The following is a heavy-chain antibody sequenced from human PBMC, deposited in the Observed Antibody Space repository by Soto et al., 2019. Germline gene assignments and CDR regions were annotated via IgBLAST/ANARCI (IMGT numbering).Heavy chain of an antibody. CDR2: ISSSGSTI. Sequence: SLRLSCAASGFTFSSYEMNWVRQAPGKGLEWVSYISSSGSTIYYADSVKGRFTISRDNAKNSLYLQMNSLRAEDTAVYYCARGHVITTFGVGIQAYWGQGTLVTVSS. J-gene: IGHJ4*02. D-gene: IGHD3-3*01. V-gene: IGHV3-48*03. CDR3: ARGHVITTFGVGIQAY. CDR1: GFTFSSYE.